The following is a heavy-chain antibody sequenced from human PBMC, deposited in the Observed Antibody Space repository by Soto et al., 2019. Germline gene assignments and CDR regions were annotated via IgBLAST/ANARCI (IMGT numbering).Heavy chain of an antibody. CDR2: ISSSSSYI. CDR1: GFTFSSYS. D-gene: IGHD3-3*01. Sequence: PGGSLRLSCAASGFTFSSYSMNWVRQAPGKGLEWVSSISSSSSYIYYADSVKGRFTISRDNAKNSLYLQMNSLRAEDTAVYYCAKDRRIFGGTGMDVWGQGTTVTVSS. V-gene: IGHV3-21*01. CDR3: AKDRRIFGGTGMDV. J-gene: IGHJ6*02.